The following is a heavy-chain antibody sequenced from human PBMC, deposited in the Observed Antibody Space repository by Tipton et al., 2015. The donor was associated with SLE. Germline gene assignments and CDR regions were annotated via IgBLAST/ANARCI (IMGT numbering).Heavy chain of an antibody. V-gene: IGHV3-66*01. J-gene: IGHJ3*02. CDR2: IYSGGST. Sequence: SLRLSCAASGFLVSTSYMTWVRQAPGKGLEWVSVIYSGGSTCYADSVKGRFTISRDNSKNTLYLQMNSLRAEDTAVYYCASELLDAFDIWGQGTMVTVSS. D-gene: IGHD3-10*01. CDR1: GFLVSTSY. CDR3: ASELLDAFDI.